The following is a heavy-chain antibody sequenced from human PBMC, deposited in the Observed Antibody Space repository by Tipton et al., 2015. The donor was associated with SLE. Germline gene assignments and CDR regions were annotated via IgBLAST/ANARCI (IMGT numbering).Heavy chain of an antibody. CDR1: GGSISTFY. V-gene: IGHV4-4*08. J-gene: IGHJ4*02. D-gene: IGHD6-6*01. CDR2: IYTSGST. CDR3: ARAPVAARPEGVFDY. Sequence: TLSLTCTVSGGSISTFYWNWIRQPPGKGLELIGRIYTSGSTKYNPSLKSRVTISVDTSKNQFSLYLSSVTAADTAVYYCARAPVAARPEGVFDYWGQGTLVTVSS.